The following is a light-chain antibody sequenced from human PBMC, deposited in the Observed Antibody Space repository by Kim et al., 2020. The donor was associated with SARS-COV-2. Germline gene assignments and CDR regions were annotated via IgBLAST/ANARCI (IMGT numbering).Light chain of an antibody. Sequence: ASVGDRVTITCRASQGISNSLAWYQQKPGKVPKVLIYSTSALQSGVPSRFSGSGSGTDFTLTISSLQPEDVATYYCQKYNAAPWTFGQGTKVDIK. J-gene: IGKJ1*01. CDR1: QGISNS. CDR3: QKYNAAPWT. V-gene: IGKV1-27*01. CDR2: STS.